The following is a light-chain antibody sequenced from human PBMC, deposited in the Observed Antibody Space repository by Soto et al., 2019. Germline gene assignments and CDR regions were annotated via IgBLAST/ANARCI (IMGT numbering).Light chain of an antibody. CDR2: WAS. CDR1: QSVLYSATNKNY. CDR3: HQYYYISWT. Sequence: DIVLTQSPASLAVSLGERATINCKSSQSVLYSATNKNYLAWYQQKPGQPPRLLFYWASTRESGVPDRFSGSGSGTDFTLTISSLQAEDVAVYYCHQYYYISWTFGQGTKVEIK. V-gene: IGKV4-1*01. J-gene: IGKJ1*01.